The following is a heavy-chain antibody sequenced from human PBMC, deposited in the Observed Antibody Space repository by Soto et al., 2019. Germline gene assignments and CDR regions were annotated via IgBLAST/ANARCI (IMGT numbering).Heavy chain of an antibody. CDR3: ARAADWGSFACDI. Sequence: SETLSLTCTVSGGSISSYYWSWIRQPPGKGLEWIGYIYYSGSTNYHPTLKSRVTISVDTSKNQFSLKLSSVTAADTAVYYCARAADWGSFACDIWGQGTMVTVSS. CDR1: GGSISSYY. D-gene: IGHD7-27*01. J-gene: IGHJ3*02. CDR2: IYYSGST. V-gene: IGHV4-59*01.